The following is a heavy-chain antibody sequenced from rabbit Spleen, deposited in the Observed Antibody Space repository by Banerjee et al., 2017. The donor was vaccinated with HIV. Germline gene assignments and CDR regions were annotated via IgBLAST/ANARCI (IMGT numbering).Heavy chain of an antibody. CDR3: ARDAGSYDYIDGYFNL. Sequence: QEQLAESGGGLVQPGASLTLTCTASGFSFSSSYDMCWVRQAPGRGLEWIGCIYTGNNKNYYASWAKGRFTISKTSSTMVTLQMTSLTVADTATYFCARDAGSYDYIDGYFNLWGPGTLVTVS. CDR1: GFSFSSSYD. CDR2: IYTGNNKN. D-gene: IGHD8-1*01. V-gene: IGHV1S45*01. J-gene: IGHJ4*01.